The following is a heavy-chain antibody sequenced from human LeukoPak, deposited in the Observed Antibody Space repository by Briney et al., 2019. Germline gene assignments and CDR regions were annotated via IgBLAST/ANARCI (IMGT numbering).Heavy chain of an antibody. J-gene: IGHJ4*02. CDR3: ARDTYSTTWHEIRY. D-gene: IGHD2-2*01. CDR1: GFTFSSYT. CDR2: ISYDGGNK. Sequence: PGGSLRLSCAASGFTFSSYTIHWVCQAPGKGLDWVAVISYDGGNKYYAESVKGRFTISRDNSKNTLYLQMNSLRAEDTAVYYCARDTYSTTWHEIRYWGQGTLVTVSS. V-gene: IGHV3-30*04.